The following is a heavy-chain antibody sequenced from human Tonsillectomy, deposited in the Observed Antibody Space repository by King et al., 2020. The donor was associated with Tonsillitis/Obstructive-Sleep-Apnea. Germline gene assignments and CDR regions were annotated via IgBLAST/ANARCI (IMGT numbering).Heavy chain of an antibody. J-gene: IGHJ6*02. CDR3: ARGGYYSMDV. CDR1: GYTFTGYY. V-gene: IGHV1-2*02. Sequence: QLVQSGAEVKKPGASVKVSCKASGYTFTGYYLHWVRQAPGQGLEWMGWINPNSGGTKYAQKFQGRVSMTRDTSISTAYMELNRLRSDDTAVYYCARGGYYSMDVWGQGTTVTVSS. CDR2: INPNSGGT.